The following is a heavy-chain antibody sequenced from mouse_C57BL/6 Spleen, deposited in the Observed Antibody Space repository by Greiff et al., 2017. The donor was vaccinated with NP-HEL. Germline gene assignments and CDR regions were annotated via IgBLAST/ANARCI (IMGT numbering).Heavy chain of an antibody. J-gene: IGHJ1*03. V-gene: IGHV1-50*01. CDR1: GYTFTSYW. CDR3: ARAITGTGYWYFDV. Sequence: VQLQQPGAELVKPGASVKLSCKASGYTFTSYWMQWVKQRPGQGLEWIGEIDPSDSYTNYNQKFKGKATLTVDTSSSTAYMQLSSLTSEDSAVYYCARAITGTGYWYFDVWGTGTTVTVSS. CDR2: IDPSDSYT. D-gene: IGHD4-1*01.